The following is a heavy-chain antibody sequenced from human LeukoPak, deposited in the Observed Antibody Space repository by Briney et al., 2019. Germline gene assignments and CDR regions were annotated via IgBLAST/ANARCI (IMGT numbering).Heavy chain of an antibody. CDR2: ISDSGGRT. CDR3: AKRGVVIRVILVGFHKEAYYFDS. V-gene: IGHV3-23*01. J-gene: IGHJ4*02. D-gene: IGHD3-22*01. Sequence: GGSLRLSCAVSGITLSNYGMSCVRQAPGKGLEWVAGISDSGGRTNYADSVKGRFTISRDNPKNTIYLQMTSLRAEDTAVYFCAKRGVVIRVILVGFHKEAYYFDSWGQGALVTVSS. CDR1: GITLSNYG.